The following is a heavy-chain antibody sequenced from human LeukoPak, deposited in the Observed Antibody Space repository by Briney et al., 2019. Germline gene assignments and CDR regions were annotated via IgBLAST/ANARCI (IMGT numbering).Heavy chain of an antibody. J-gene: IGHJ4*02. Sequence: GGSLRLSCAASGFNFDDYAMAWVRQAPGKGLEWVSSINWNGGSTSYAESVKGRFTVSRDNARNSLYLQMSSLRAEHTALYYCARATVNSISSYDYWGQGTLVTVSS. D-gene: IGHD2-2*01. CDR2: INWNGGST. CDR3: ARATVNSISSYDY. CDR1: GFNFDDYA. V-gene: IGHV3-20*04.